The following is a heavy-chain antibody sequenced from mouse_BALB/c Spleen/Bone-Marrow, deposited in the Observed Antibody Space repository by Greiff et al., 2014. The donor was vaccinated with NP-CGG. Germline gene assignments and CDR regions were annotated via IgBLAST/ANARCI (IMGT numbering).Heavy chain of an antibody. CDR2: INPRVGYT. CDR1: GYTFTSYW. CDR3: ARGNGEAMDY. J-gene: IGHJ4*01. Sequence: VQLQQSGAELAKPGASVKMSCKASGYTFTSYWMHWVKQRPGQGLEWIGYINPRVGYTEYNQKFKDKATLTADKSSSTAYMQLSRLTSEDSAVYYCARGNGEAMDYWGQGTSVTVSS. V-gene: IGHV1-7*01.